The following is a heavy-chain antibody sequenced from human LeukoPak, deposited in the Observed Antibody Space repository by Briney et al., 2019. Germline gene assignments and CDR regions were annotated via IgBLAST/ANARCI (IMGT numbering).Heavy chain of an antibody. CDR3: AKDLSALTDSSGYYYGEFDY. CDR2: ISYDGSNK. D-gene: IGHD3-22*01. V-gene: IGHV3-30*18. CDR1: GFTFSSYG. Sequence: PGGSLRLSCAASGFTFSSYGMHWVRQAPGKGLEWVAVISYDGSNKYYADSVKGRFTISRDNSKNTLYLQMNSLRAEDTAVYYCAKDLSALTDSSGYYYGEFDYWGQGTLVTVSS. J-gene: IGHJ4*02.